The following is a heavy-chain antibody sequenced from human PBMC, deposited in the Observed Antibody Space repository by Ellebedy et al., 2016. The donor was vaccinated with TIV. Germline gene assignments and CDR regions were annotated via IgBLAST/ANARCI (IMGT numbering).Heavy chain of an antibody. J-gene: IGHJ5*02. CDR3: ARDSERGDGGWFDP. V-gene: IGHV1-46*01. Sequence: ASVKVSXXTSGYSFTSYYMHWVRHAPGQGLEWMGLIHPSGGRTSYAQKFQGRVILTRDTSTRTFYMELYSLRSEDTAVYYCARDSERGDGGWFDPWGQGTLVTVSS. CDR2: IHPSGGRT. D-gene: IGHD4-17*01. CDR1: GYSFTSYY.